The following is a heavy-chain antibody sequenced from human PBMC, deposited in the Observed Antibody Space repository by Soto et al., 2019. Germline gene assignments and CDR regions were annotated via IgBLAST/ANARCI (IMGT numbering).Heavy chain of an antibody. CDR2: ISAYNGNT. CDR3: ARARYSSSPGGWFDP. V-gene: IGHV1-18*01. J-gene: IGHJ5*02. CDR1: GYTFTSYG. D-gene: IGHD6-13*01. Sequence: ASVKVSCKASGYTFTSYGISWVRQAPGRGLEWMGWISAYNGNTNYAQKLQGRVTMTTDTSTSTAYMELRSLRSDDTAVYYCARARYSSSPGGWFDPWGQGTLVTVSS.